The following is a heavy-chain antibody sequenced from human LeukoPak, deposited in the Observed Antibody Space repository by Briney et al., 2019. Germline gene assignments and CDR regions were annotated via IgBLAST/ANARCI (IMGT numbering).Heavy chain of an antibody. CDR2: INPSGGST. CDR1: GYTFTGYY. Sequence: ASVKVSCKASGYTFTGYYMHRVRQAPGQGLEWMGIINPSGGSTNYAQKFQGRVTMTRDTSTSTVYMELSSLRSEDTAVCYCARDGINSGSYFDYWGQGTLVTVSS. V-gene: IGHV1-46*01. J-gene: IGHJ4*02. D-gene: IGHD1-26*01. CDR3: ARDGINSGSYFDY.